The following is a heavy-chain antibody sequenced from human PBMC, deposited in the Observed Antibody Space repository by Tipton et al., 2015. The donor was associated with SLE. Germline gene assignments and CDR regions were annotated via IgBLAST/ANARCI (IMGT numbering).Heavy chain of an antibody. CDR3: ARDLVSQGGVGNY. Sequence: TLSLTCTVSGGSISSSSYYWGWIRQPPGKGLEWIGSIYYSGSTNYNPSLKSRVTISVDTSKNQFSLKLSSVTAADTAVYYCARDLVSQGGVGNYWGQGTLVTVSS. CDR2: IYYSGST. D-gene: IGHD3-16*01. CDR1: GGSISSSSYY. J-gene: IGHJ4*02. V-gene: IGHV4-39*07.